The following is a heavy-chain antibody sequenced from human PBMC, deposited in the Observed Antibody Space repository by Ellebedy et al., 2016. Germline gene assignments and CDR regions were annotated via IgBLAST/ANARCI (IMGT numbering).Heavy chain of an antibody. CDR2: IIPIFGTA. J-gene: IGHJ5*02. D-gene: IGHD3-10*01. V-gene: IGHV1-69*13. Sequence: SVKVSXXASGYTYTTFDVVWVRQAPGQGLEWMGGIIPIFGTANYAQKFQGRVTITADESTSTAYMELSSLRSEDTAVYYCARPKTYHYGSGSYFDAWGQGTLVTVSS. CDR1: GYTYTTFD. CDR3: ARPKTYHYGSGSYFDA.